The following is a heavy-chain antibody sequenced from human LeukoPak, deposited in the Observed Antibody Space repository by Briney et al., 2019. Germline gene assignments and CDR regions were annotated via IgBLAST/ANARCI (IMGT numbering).Heavy chain of an antibody. Sequence: SEILSLTCTVSGGSISSYYWSWIRQPPGKGLEWIGYIYYSGSTNYNPSLKSRVTISVDTSKNQFSLKLSSVTAADTAVYYCARAGYYGSGSYPWGQGTLVTVSS. D-gene: IGHD3-10*01. CDR3: ARAGYYGSGSYP. CDR2: IYYSGST. V-gene: IGHV4-59*01. J-gene: IGHJ5*02. CDR1: GGSISSYY.